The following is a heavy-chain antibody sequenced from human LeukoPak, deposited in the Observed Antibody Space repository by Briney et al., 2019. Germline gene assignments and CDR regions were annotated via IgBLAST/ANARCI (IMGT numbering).Heavy chain of an antibody. D-gene: IGHD1-26*01. CDR3: AKPTNPSLKRGYFDY. CDR2: ISGSGGST. J-gene: IGHJ4*02. Sequence: GGSLRLSCAASGFTFSSYAMSWVRQAPGKGLEWVSAISGSGGSTYYADSVKGRFTISRDNSKSTLYLQMNSLRAEDTAVYYCAKPTNPSLKRGYFDYWGQGTLVTVSS. V-gene: IGHV3-23*01. CDR1: GFTFSSYA.